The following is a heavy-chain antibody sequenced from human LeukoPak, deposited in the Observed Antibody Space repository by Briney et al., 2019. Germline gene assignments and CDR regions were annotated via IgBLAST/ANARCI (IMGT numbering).Heavy chain of an antibody. V-gene: IGHV1-18*01. D-gene: IGHD3-22*01. J-gene: IGHJ4*02. CDR3: VRDLGTSSGYIFLDY. CDR2: ISAYNGHI. Sequence: ASVKVSCKASGYTFTDFGISWVRQVPGQGLEWMGWISAYNGHINYAQKLQGRVTMTTDKSTSTAYMEVRSLRSDDTAVYYCVRDLGTSSGYIFLDYWGQGTLVTVSS. CDR1: GYTFTDFG.